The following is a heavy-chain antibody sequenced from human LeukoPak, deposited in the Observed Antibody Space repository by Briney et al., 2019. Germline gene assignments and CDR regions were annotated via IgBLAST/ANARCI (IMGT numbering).Heavy chain of an antibody. D-gene: IGHD3-10*01. CDR2: ISAYNTNT. V-gene: IGHV1-18*01. J-gene: IGHJ4*02. CDR3: ARVMAGGWFGELLYFKPYYFDY. CDR1: GYTFTRYG. Sequence: GASVKVSCKASGYTFTRYGISWVRQAPGQGLQWLGWISAYNTNTNNAQNLQGRVTMTTDTSTSTAYMELRSLRSDDTAVYYCARVMAGGWFGELLYFKPYYFDYWGQGTLVTVSS.